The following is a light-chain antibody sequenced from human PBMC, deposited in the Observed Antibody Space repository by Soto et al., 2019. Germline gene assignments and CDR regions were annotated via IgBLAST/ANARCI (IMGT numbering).Light chain of an antibody. CDR2: EFS. CDR3: SSYAGSNTPFV. V-gene: IGLV2-8*01. J-gene: IGLJ1*01. CDR1: SSDVGGYNY. Sequence: QSALTQPPSASGSPGQSVTISCTGTSSDVGGYNYVSWYQQHPGKAPKLMIYEFSKRPSGVPDRFSGSKSGNTASLTVSGLPAEGEADYYCSSYAGSNTPFVFGTGTQLTVL.